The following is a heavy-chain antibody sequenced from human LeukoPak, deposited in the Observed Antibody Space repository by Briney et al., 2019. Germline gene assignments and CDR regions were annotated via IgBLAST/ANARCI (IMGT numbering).Heavy chain of an antibody. J-gene: IGHJ6*03. CDR1: GFTFSSYS. CDR3: ARARYCSSTSCYTGGRYVDV. D-gene: IGHD2-2*01. CDR2: ISSSSSYI. Sequence: GGSLRLSCAASGFTFSSYSMSWVRQAPGKGLEWVSSISSSSSYIYYADSVKGRFTISRDNAKDSLYLQMNSLRAEDAAVYYCARARYCSSTSCYTGGRYVDVWGKGTTVTVSS. V-gene: IGHV3-21*01.